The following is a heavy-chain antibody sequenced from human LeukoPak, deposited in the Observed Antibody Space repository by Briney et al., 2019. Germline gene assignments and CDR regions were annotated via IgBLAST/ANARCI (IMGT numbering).Heavy chain of an antibody. J-gene: IGHJ4*02. CDR3: ARDGAAAGTLGY. D-gene: IGHD6-13*01. CDR1: GGSIISGLYY. Sequence: SETLSLTCTVSGGSIISGLYYWSWIRQYPGKGLEWIGYIYYSGTTYYNPSLKSRVTMSVDTSKNQFSLKLSSVTAADTAVYYCARDGAAAGTLGYWGQGTLVTVSS. V-gene: IGHV4-31*03. CDR2: IYYSGTT.